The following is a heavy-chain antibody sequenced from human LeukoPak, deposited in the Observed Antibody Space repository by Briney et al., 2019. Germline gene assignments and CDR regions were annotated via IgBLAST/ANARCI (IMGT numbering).Heavy chain of an antibody. D-gene: IGHD2-2*02. CDR3: ARWGVPAAIREGTYYDYGMDV. J-gene: IGHJ6*04. CDR2: IWYDGSTK. V-gene: IGHV3-33*01. CDR1: GFTFISYG. Sequence: GGSLRLSCAASGFTFISYGMHWVRQAPGKGLEWVAVIWYDGSTKYYADSVKGRFTISRDNSKNTLYLQMNSLRAEDTAVYYCARWGVPAAIREGTYYDYGMDVWGEGTTVTVSS.